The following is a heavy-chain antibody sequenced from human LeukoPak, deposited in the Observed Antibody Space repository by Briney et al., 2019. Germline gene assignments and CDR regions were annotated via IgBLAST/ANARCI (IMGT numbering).Heavy chain of an antibody. CDR2: ISGSGGST. V-gene: IGHV3-23*01. CDR3: ANQEELAVAVDY. Sequence: GGSLRLSCAASGFTFSSYAMSWVRQAPGKGLEWVSAISGSGGSTYYADSVKGRFTISRDNSKNTLYLQMNSLRAEDTAVYYCANQEELAVAVDYWGQGTLVTVSS. J-gene: IGHJ4*02. CDR1: GFTFSSYA. D-gene: IGHD6-19*01.